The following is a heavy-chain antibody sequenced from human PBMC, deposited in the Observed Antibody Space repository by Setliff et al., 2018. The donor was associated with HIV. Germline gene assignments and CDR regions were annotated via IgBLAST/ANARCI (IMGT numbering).Heavy chain of an antibody. CDR2: ISWSSGNV. D-gene: IGHD3-3*01. J-gene: IGHJ5*02. CDR1: GFRFDDYA. CDR3: ARVLLRTNAVYGVVSNRFDP. Sequence: GGSLRLSCAASGFRFDDYAMHWVRQAPGKGLEWVSGISWSSGNVGSADSVKGRFTISRDNAKNSLYLQMNSLRAEDTAVYYCARVLLRTNAVYGVVSNRFDPWGQGSLVTVSS. V-gene: IGHV3-9*01.